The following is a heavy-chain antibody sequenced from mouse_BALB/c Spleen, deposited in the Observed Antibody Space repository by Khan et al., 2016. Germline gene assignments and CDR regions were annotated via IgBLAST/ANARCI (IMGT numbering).Heavy chain of an antibody. CDR3: ASYYGSSYYAMDY. D-gene: IGHD1-1*01. Sequence: QVQLQQSGAELAKPGASVKMSCKASGYTFTSYWMHWVKQRPGQGLEWIGYINPSTGYTEYNQKFKDKATLNADKSSSTANMQLSSLTSEDSAVYYCASYYGSSYYAMDYWGQGTSVTVSS. CDR1: GYTFTSYW. J-gene: IGHJ4*01. V-gene: IGHV1-7*01. CDR2: INPSTGYT.